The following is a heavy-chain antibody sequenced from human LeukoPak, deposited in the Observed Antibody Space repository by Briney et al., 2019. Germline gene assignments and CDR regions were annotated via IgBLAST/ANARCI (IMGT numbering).Heavy chain of an antibody. V-gene: IGHV3-74*01. Sequence: GGSLRLSCAASGFTFSYYWTHRVRQAPGKGLVWVSRINSDGSSASYADSVKGRFTISRDNAKNTLYLQMNSLRAEDTAVYYCAREGGYDPFEYWGQGTLVTVSS. CDR2: INSDGSSA. D-gene: IGHD5-12*01. J-gene: IGHJ4*02. CDR1: GFTFSYYW. CDR3: AREGGYDPFEY.